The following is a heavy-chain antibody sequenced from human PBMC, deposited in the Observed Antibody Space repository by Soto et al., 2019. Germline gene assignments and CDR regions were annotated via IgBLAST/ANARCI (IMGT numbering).Heavy chain of an antibody. J-gene: IGHJ3*02. CDR2: IDPSDSYT. Sequence: PGESLKISCKCSGYIFTSYWISWVLQMPGKGLEWMGRIDPSDSYTNYSPSFQGHVTISADKSISTAYLQWSSLKASDTAMYYCARRSGSKEIGAFDIWGQGTMVTVSS. CDR1: GYIFTSYW. D-gene: IGHD1-26*01. CDR3: ARRSGSKEIGAFDI. V-gene: IGHV5-10-1*01.